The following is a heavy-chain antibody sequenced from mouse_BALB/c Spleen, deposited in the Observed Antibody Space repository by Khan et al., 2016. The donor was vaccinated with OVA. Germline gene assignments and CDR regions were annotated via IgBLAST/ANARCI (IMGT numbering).Heavy chain of an antibody. D-gene: IGHD2-14*01. CDR2: INTETGEP. Sequence: QIQLVQSGPELKKPGETVKISCKASGYTFTDYSMHWVKQAPGKGLKWMGWINTETGEPTYADDFKGRFAFSLETSASTAYLQINNLKNEDTATYFCVRDRYDYFDYWGHGTTLTVSS. CDR3: VRDRYDYFDY. V-gene: IGHV9-2-1*01. CDR1: GYTFTDYS. J-gene: IGHJ2*01.